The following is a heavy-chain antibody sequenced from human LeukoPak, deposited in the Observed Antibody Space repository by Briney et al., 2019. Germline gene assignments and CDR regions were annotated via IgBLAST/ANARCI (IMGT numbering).Heavy chain of an antibody. J-gene: IGHJ5*02. Sequence: PSETLSLTCTVSGGSISSSSYYWGWIRQPPGKGLEWIGSIYYSGGTYYNPSLKSRVTISVDTSKNQFSLKLSSVTAADTAVYYCARHSADYGEFSNWFDPWGQGTMVTVSS. CDR1: GGSISSSSYY. CDR2: IYYSGGT. D-gene: IGHD4-17*01. V-gene: IGHV4-39*01. CDR3: ARHSADYGEFSNWFDP.